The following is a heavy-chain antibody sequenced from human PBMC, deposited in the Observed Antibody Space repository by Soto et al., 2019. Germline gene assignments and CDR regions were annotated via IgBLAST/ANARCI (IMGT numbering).Heavy chain of an antibody. Sequence: SGPTLVNPTQTLTLTCTFSGFSLSSSGVGVGWIRQPPGKALEWLALIYWDDDKRYSPSLKSRLTITKDTSKNQVVLTMTNMDPVDTATYYCAHSRDGYCSGGSCYSGYFYYYMDVWGKGTTVTVSS. V-gene: IGHV2-5*02. CDR2: IYWDDDK. D-gene: IGHD2-15*01. J-gene: IGHJ6*03. CDR1: GFSLSSSGVG. CDR3: AHSRDGYCSGGSCYSGYFYYYMDV.